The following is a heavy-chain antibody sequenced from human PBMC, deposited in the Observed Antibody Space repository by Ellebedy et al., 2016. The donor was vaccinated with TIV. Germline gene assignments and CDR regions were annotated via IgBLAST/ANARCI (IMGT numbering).Heavy chain of an antibody. D-gene: IGHD3-10*01. CDR3: ARTIAMIRGVIVPGGNWFDP. Sequence: PGGSLRLSCAASGFTVSSNYMSWVRQAPGKGLEWVSVIYAGGSIYYADSVKGRFTISRDNSKNTLYLQMNSLRAEDTAVYYCARTIAMIRGVIVPGGNWFDPWGQGALVTVSS. CDR2: IYAGGSI. V-gene: IGHV3-66*01. CDR1: GFTVSSNY. J-gene: IGHJ5*02.